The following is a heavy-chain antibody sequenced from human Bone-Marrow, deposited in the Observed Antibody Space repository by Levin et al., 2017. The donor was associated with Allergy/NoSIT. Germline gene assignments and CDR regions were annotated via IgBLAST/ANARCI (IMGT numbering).Heavy chain of an antibody. D-gene: IGHD6-19*01. CDR1: GFTFSSYW. CDR3: ARVGAVAGRGIDY. J-gene: IGHJ4*02. CDR2: TNSDGSSI. Sequence: AASVKVSCAASGFTFSSYWMHWVRQAPGKGLVWVSRTNSDGSSISYADSVKGRFTISRDNDKNTLYLQMNSLRAEDTAVYYCARVGAVAGRGIDYWGQGTLVTVSS. V-gene: IGHV3-74*01.